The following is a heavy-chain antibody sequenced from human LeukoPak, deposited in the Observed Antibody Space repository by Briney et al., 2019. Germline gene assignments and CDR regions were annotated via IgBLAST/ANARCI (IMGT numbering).Heavy chain of an antibody. CDR3: ARGVGATISYYHYYIDV. CDR2: MDPNTGNT. CDR1: GYTFTSYD. Sequence: ASVTVSCKASGYTFTSYDINWGRQATGHGLEWMGWMDPNTGNTGYAQKFQGRVTINRNTSISTVYMELSSLRSEDTAVYYCARGVGATISYYHYYIDVWGKGTTVSVSS. V-gene: IGHV1-8*01. J-gene: IGHJ6*03. D-gene: IGHD1-26*01.